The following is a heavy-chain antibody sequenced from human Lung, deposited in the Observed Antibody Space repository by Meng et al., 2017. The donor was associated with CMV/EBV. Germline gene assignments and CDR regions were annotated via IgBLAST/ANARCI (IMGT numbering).Heavy chain of an antibody. D-gene: IGHD3-22*01. Sequence: SQTXSLTXTVSGDSISSSSHYWGWIRQPPGKGLEWIGSIYYNGNTYYNPSLKSRVSISVDTSKNQFSLNLSSVTAADTAVYYCARHLSPYYDSSGYYFDSWXQGTXVTVSS. CDR2: IYYNGNT. CDR1: GDSISSSSHY. V-gene: IGHV4-39*01. CDR3: ARHLSPYYDSSGYYFDS. J-gene: IGHJ4*02.